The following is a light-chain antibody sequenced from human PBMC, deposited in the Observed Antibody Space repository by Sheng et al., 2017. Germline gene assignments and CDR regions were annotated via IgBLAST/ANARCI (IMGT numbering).Light chain of an antibody. Sequence: DIQMTQSPSSVSASVGDRVTITCRASQGIRSWLAWYQQKPGKAPELLIYAASGLQSGFPSRFSGSGSGTDFTLTINNLQPEDFATYHCQQANSFPRTFGPGTKVDLK. J-gene: IGKJ3*01. CDR1: QGIRSW. CDR2: AAS. CDR3: QQANSFPRT. V-gene: IGKV1-12*01.